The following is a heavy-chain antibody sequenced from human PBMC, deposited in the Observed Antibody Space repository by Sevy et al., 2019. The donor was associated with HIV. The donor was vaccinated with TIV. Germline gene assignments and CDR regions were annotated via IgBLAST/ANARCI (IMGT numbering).Heavy chain of an antibody. CDR2: INPNSGGT. J-gene: IGHJ4*02. Sequence: ASVKVSCKASGYTFTGYYMHWVRQAPGQGLEWMGWINPNSGGTNYAQKFQGRVTMTRDTSISTAYMELSRLRSDDTAVYYCARSRSVIAAAGRGSGTYSPLNYWGQGTLVTVSS. V-gene: IGHV1-2*02. CDR1: GYTFTGYY. CDR3: ARSRSVIAAAGRGSGTYSPLNY. D-gene: IGHD6-25*01.